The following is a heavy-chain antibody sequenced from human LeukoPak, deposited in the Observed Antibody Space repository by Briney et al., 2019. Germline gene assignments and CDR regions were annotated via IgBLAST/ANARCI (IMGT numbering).Heavy chain of an antibody. CDR1: GGSISSYY. CDR2: IYTSGST. CDR3: ARDIPAAQYYYYYGMDV. D-gene: IGHD2-2*01. Sequence: SETLSLTCTVSGGSISSYYWSWIRQPAGKGLEWIGRIYTSGSTNYNPSLKSRVTMSVDTSKNQFSLGLSSVTAADTAVYYCARDIPAAQYYYYYGMDVWGQGTTVTVSS. J-gene: IGHJ6*02. V-gene: IGHV4-4*07.